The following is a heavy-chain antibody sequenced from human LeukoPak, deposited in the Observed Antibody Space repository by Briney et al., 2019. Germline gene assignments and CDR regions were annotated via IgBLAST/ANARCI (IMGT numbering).Heavy chain of an antibody. CDR2: IYSGGST. CDR1: GFTVSSNY. D-gene: IGHD3-3*01. V-gene: IGHV3-53*01. J-gene: IGHJ5*02. CDR3: ARGSVLRFLEWLPQNWFDP. Sequence: GGSLRLSCAASGFTVSSNYMSWVRQAPGKGLEWVSVIYSGGSTYYADSVKGRFTISRDNSKNTLYLQMNSLRAEDTAVYYCARGSVLRFLEWLPQNWFDPWGQGTLVTVSS.